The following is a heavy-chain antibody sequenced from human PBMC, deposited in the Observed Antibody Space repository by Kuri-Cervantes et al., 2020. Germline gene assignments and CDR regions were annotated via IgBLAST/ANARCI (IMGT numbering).Heavy chain of an antibody. CDR2: IYYSGST. CDR3: ARLDYGDYRRRTWYFDL. D-gene: IGHD4-17*01. CDR1: GGSFSGYY. Sequence: GSLRLSCAVYGGSFSGYYWGWIRQPPGKGLEWIGSIYYSGSTYYNPSLKSRVTISVDTSKNQFSLKLGSVTAADTAVYYCARLDYGDYRRRTWYFDLWGRGTLVTVSS. J-gene: IGHJ2*01. V-gene: IGHV4-34*01.